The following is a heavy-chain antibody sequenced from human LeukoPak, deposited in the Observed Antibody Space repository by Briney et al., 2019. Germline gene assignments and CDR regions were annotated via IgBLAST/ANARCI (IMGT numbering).Heavy chain of an antibody. V-gene: IGHV1-2*02. CDR2: INPNSGGT. J-gene: IGHJ3*02. D-gene: IGHD5-24*01. CDR3: ARDRRRDGYNEAFDI. Sequence: ASVKVSCKASGYTFTGYYMHWVRQAPGQGLEWMGWINPNSGGTNYAQKFQGRVTMTRDTSISTAYMELSRLRSDDTAVYYCARDRRRDGYNEAFDIWGQGTMVTVSS. CDR1: GYTFTGYY.